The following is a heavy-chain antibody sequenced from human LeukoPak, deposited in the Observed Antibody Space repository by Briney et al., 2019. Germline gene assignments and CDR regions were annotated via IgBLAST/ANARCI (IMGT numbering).Heavy chain of an antibody. CDR1: GGTFSSYA. J-gene: IGHJ4*02. V-gene: IGHV1-69*13. D-gene: IGHD1-26*01. CDR3: AKGPQWELQGYFDY. Sequence: SVKVSCKASGGTFSSYAISWVRQAPGQGLEWMGGIIPIFGTANYAQKFQGRVTITADESTSTAYMELSSLRSEDTAVYYCAKGPQWELQGYFDYWGQGTLVTVSS. CDR2: IIPIFGTA.